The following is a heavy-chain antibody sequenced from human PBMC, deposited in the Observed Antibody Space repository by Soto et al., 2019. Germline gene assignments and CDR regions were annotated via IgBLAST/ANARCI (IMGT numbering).Heavy chain of an antibody. D-gene: IGHD4-4*01. CDR2: ISGSGGNT. J-gene: IGHJ6*02. CDR1: GFTFDSYA. Sequence: EMQLLESGGGLVQPGGSLRLSCAASGFTFDSYAMTWVRQAPGKGLEWVSAISGSGGNTYYADSVKGRFTISRDNSKNTLHLQMDSLRAEDTAVYYCAKDYSNYEPYSHYYGMDVWGQGTTVTVSS. V-gene: IGHV3-23*01. CDR3: AKDYSNYEPYSHYYGMDV.